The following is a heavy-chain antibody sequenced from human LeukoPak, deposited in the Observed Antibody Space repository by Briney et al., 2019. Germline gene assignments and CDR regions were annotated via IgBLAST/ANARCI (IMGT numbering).Heavy chain of an antibody. J-gene: IGHJ4*02. CDR2: ISGSGGST. D-gene: IGHD3-10*01. Sequence: GGSLRLSCTASGFTFSSYAMSWVRQAPGKGLEWVSAISGSGGSTYYADSVKGRFTISRDNSKNTLFLQMNSLRAEDTAVYYCAKHMARGLRDYWGQGTLVTVSS. V-gene: IGHV3-23*01. CDR1: GFTFSSYA. CDR3: AKHMARGLRDY.